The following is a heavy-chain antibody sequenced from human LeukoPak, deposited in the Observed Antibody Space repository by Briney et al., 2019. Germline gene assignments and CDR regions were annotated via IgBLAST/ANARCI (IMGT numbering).Heavy chain of an antibody. CDR1: GGSISSYY. D-gene: IGHD1-26*01. V-gene: IGHV4-59*12. Sequence: SETLSLTCTVSGGSISSYYWSWIRQPPRKGLEWIGYVFYSGSINYNPSLKSRVTISIDASKNQFSLKLSSVTAADTAVYYCARRKVGATLGYWGQGTLVTVSS. CDR3: ARRKVGATLGY. CDR2: VFYSGSI. J-gene: IGHJ4*02.